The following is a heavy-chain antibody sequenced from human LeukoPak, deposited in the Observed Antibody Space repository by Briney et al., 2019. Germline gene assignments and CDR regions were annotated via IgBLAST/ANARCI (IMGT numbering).Heavy chain of an antibody. CDR1: GFFFNNYA. CDR3: ARGASSWEYTTFDI. Sequence: GWSLRLSCAASGFFFNNYAMHWVRQAPGKGLEGVSTIGGSGTTTFYADSVKGRFTVSRDNSKNALFLQMNSLRVEDMAIYYCARGASSWEYTTFDIWGQGTIVTVSS. J-gene: IGHJ3*02. CDR2: IGGSGTTT. V-gene: IGHV3-23*01. D-gene: IGHD6-13*01.